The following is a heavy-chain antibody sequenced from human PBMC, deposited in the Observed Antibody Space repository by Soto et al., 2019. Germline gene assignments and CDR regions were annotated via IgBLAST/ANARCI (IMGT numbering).Heavy chain of an antibody. CDR3: RRQGDYYERLDS. J-gene: IGHJ4*02. V-gene: IGHV3-15*07. CDR2: IKSKAGGGTA. CDR1: GFSFSAAW. Sequence: EEHLVESGGGLVKPGGSLRLSCAASGFSFSAAWMKWVRQAPGKGLEWVGRIKSKAGGGTADYAAPGKGRFTILRDDSKNTMYLQMNSLKTEDTGVYYRRRQGDYYERLDSGGQGTLVTVSS. D-gene: IGHD3-22*01.